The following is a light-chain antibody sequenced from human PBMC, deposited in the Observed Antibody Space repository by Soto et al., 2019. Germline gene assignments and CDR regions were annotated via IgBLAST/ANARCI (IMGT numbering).Light chain of an antibody. V-gene: IGKV3-20*01. J-gene: IGKJ3*01. CDR3: QQYGSSVFT. CDR1: QSVSSSY. Sequence: EIVLTQSPGTLSLSPGERATLSCRASQSVSSSYLAWYQQKPGQAPRLLIYGASSRATGIPDRFSGSGSGTDFTLTISRLEPQDCAVYYCQQYGSSVFTFGPGTKVDIK. CDR2: GAS.